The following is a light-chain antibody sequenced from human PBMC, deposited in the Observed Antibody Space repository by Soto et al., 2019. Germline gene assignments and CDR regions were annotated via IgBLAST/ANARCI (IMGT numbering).Light chain of an antibody. V-gene: IGLV1-47*02. J-gene: IGLJ1*01. CDR1: SSNIGSNY. CDR3: TSYTSTSTHNYV. CDR2: GNY. Sequence: QSVLTQPPSASGTPGQRVTISCSGSSSNIGSNYVYWYQQLPGTAPKLLIYGNYQRPSGVPDRFSGSKSGTSATLAISGLRSEDEADYYCTSYTSTSTHNYVFGTGTRSPS.